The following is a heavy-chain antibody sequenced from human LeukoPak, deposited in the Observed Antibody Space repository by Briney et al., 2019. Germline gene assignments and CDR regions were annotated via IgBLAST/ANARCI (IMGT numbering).Heavy chain of an antibody. D-gene: IGHD6-13*01. CDR2: IYSGGST. V-gene: IGHV3-53*01. J-gene: IGHJ5*02. CDR3: ARAREAAAGKYNWFDP. Sequence: GWSLRLSCAASGFTVSSNYMSWVRQAPGKGLEWVSVIYSGGSTYYADSVKGRFTISRDNSKNTLYLQMNSLRAEDTAVYYCARAREAAAGKYNWFDPWGQGTLVTVSS. CDR1: GFTVSSNY.